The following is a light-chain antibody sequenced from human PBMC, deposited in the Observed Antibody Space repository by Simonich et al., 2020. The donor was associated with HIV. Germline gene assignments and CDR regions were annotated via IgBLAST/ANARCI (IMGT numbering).Light chain of an antibody. CDR3: QHYNNWPPYT. Sequence: EIVMTQSPATLSVSPGERATLFCRTGQSVASNLAWYQQKSGPDPRLLICGASTRATGIPARFSGSGFGTEFTLTINSMQSEDFAVYYCQHYNNWPPYTFGQGTKLEI. V-gene: IGKV3-15*01. CDR1: QSVASN. CDR2: GAS. J-gene: IGKJ2*01.